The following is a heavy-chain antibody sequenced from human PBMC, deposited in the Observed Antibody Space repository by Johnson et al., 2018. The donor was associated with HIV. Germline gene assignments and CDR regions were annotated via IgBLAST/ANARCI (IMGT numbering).Heavy chain of an antibody. D-gene: IGHD2-2*01. CDR2: ISGSGGSK. Sequence: EVQLVESGGGLVQPGGSLRLSCAASGFTFSNYAMSWVRQAPGKGLEWVSSISGSGGSKYYADSAKGRFTISRDNSKNTLYLQMNSVRAEDTAVYYCARGLGSRSAFDIWGQGTMVTVSS. CDR1: GFTFSNYA. V-gene: IGHV3-23*04. J-gene: IGHJ3*02. CDR3: ARGLGSRSAFDI.